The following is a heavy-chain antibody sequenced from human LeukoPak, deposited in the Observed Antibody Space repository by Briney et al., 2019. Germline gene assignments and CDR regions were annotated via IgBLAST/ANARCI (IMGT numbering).Heavy chain of an antibody. Sequence: SETLSLTCTVSGGSISSGGYYWSWIRQHPGKGLEWIGYIYYSGSTYYNPSLKSRVTMSVDTSKNQFSLKLSSVTAADTAVYYCARGEYCSSTSCYIADAFDIWGQGTMVTVSS. CDR2: IYYSGST. CDR1: GGSISSGGYY. CDR3: ARGEYCSSTSCYIADAFDI. J-gene: IGHJ3*02. D-gene: IGHD2-2*02. V-gene: IGHV4-31*03.